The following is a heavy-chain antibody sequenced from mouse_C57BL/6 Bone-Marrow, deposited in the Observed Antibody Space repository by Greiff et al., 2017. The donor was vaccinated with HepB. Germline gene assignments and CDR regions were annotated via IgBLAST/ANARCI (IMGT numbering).Heavy chain of an antibody. Sequence: EVKLMESGPGLVKPSQSLSLTCSVTGYSITSGYYWNWIRQFPGNKLEWMGYISYDGSNNYNPSLKNRISITRDTSKNQFFLKLNSVTTEDTATYYCARADYYYGSGAMDYWGQGTSVTVSS. CDR1: GYSITSGYY. CDR3: ARADYYYGSGAMDY. CDR2: ISYDGSN. D-gene: IGHD1-1*01. V-gene: IGHV3-6*01. J-gene: IGHJ4*01.